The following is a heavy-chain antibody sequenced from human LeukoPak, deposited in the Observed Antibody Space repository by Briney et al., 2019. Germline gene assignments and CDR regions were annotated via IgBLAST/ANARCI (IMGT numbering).Heavy chain of an antibody. V-gene: IGHV3-21*01. Sequence: GGSLRLSCAASGFTFSSYSMNWVRQAPGKGLEWVSSISSSSSYIYCADSVKGRFTISRDNAKNSLYLQMNSLRAEDTAVYYCATTSTLGYCSSTSCRDYWGQGTLVTVSS. D-gene: IGHD2-2*01. CDR2: ISSSSSYI. CDR3: ATTSTLGYCSSTSCRDY. J-gene: IGHJ4*02. CDR1: GFTFSSYS.